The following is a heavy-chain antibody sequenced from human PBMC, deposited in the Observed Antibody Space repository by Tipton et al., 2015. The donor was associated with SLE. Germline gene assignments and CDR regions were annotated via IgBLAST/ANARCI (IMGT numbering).Heavy chain of an antibody. CDR1: DEFFSGYY. CDR3: ARTHRGYDYPN. CDR2: INWSGNT. D-gene: IGHD5-12*01. Sequence: TLSLTCIVYDEFFSGYYWSWVRQPPGKGLAWIGEINWSGNTNYNPSLESRVTMAIDTSKNQFSLKLSSVTAADTAVYYCARTHRGYDYPNWGQGTLVTVSS. V-gene: IGHV4-34*01. J-gene: IGHJ4*02.